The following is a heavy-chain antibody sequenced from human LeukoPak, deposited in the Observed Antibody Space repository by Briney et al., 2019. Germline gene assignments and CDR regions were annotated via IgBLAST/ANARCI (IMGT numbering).Heavy chain of an antibody. CDR2: IYTSGST. CDR1: GASISDYY. J-gene: IGHJ4*02. CDR3: ARDVPVVYCSSTSCAAYFDY. V-gene: IGHV4-4*07. D-gene: IGHD2-2*01. Sequence: SETLSLTCTVSGASISDYYWSWVRQPPGKGLEWIGRIYTSGSTNYNPSLKSRVTMSVDTSKNQFSLKLSSVTAADTAVYYCARDVPVVYCSSTSCAAYFDYWGQGTLVTVSS.